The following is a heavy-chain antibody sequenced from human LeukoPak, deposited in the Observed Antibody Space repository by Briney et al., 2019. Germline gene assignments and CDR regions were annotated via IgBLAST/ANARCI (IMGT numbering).Heavy chain of an antibody. V-gene: IGHV1-3*01. CDR2: ISAGNGNT. J-gene: IGHJ4*02. D-gene: IGHD4-17*01. CDR1: GYTFTSYA. Sequence: ASVKVSCKASGYTFTSYAMHWVRQAPGQRLGWMGWISAGNGNTKYSQKFQGRVTITRDTSASTAYMELSSLRSEDTAVYYCASSPLYGDYVDYYFDYWGQGTLVTVSS. CDR3: ASSPLYGDYVDYYFDY.